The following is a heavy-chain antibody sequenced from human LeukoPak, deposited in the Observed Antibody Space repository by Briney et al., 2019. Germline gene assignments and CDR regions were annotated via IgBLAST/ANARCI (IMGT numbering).Heavy chain of an antibody. CDR3: ARLSGDGYIPVY. CDR1: GGSIVGYY. D-gene: IGHD5-24*01. V-gene: IGHV4-59*01. Sequence: PSETLSLTCTVSGGSIVGYYWSWIRQPPGKGLEWIGYIFYSGSTGYNPSLKSRVTISVDTSKNHFSLKLSSVTAADTAVYYCARLSGDGYIPVYWGQGTLVTVSS. CDR2: IFYSGST. J-gene: IGHJ4*02.